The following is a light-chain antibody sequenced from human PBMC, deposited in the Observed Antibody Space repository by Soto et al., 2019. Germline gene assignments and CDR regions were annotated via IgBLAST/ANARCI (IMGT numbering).Light chain of an antibody. J-gene: IGKJ1*01. Sequence: DIQMTQSPSSLSASQGDRVTITCRASQSISYYLNWYQQKPGRAPRLLIYTTSSLQSGVPSKFSGSASGTDFTLTISSLQPEDFATYYCQQSYTTPWTFGQGTKVDIK. CDR1: QSISYY. CDR2: TTS. V-gene: IGKV1-39*01. CDR3: QQSYTTPWT.